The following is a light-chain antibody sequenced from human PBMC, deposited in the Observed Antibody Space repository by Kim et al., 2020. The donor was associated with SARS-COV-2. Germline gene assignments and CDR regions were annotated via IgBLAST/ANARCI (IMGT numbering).Light chain of an antibody. CDR1: QDISNY. CDR2: DAS. Sequence: DIQMTQSPSSLSASVGDRVTITCQASQDISNYLNWYQQKPGKAPKLLIYDASNLETGVPSRFSGSGSGTDFTFTISSLQPEDIATYYCQCGFTFGPGTKVDIK. V-gene: IGKV1-33*01. CDR3: QCGFT. J-gene: IGKJ3*01.